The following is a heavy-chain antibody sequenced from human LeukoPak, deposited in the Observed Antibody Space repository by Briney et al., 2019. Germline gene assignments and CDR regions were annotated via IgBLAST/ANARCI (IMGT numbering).Heavy chain of an antibody. CDR3: GGGGNYNDSSGYRLYAFDI. CDR1: GGSISSYY. J-gene: IGHJ3*02. CDR2: IYYSGST. V-gene: IGHV4-59*01. Sequence: SETLSLTCTVSGGSISSYYWSWIRQPPGKGLEWIGYIYYSGSTNYNPSLKSRVTISVDTSKNQFSLKLSSVTAADTAVYYCGGGGNYNDSSGYRLYAFDIWGQGKMVTVS. D-gene: IGHD3-22*01.